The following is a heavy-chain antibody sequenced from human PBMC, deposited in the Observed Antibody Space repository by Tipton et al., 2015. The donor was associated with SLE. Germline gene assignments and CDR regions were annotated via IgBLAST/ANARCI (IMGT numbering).Heavy chain of an antibody. V-gene: IGHV3-7*05. CDR3: ARERVAARPDAFDI. Sequence: SLRLSCSASGFTFSSYWMSWVRQAPGKGLEWVANIKQDGSEKYYVDSVEGRFTISRDNAKNSLYLQMNSLRAEDTAVYYCARERVAARPDAFDIWGQGTMVTVSS. CDR1: GFTFSSYW. CDR2: IKQDGSEK. J-gene: IGHJ3*02. D-gene: IGHD6-6*01.